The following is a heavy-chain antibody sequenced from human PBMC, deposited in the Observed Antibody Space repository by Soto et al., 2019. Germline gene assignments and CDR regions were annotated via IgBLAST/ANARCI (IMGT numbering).Heavy chain of an antibody. Sequence: SETLSLTCTVSGGSISSGDYYWSWIRQPPGKGLEWIGYIYYSGSTYYNPSLKSRVTISVDTSKNQFSLKLSSVTAADTAVYYCARDIVLVPFFFGYYGMGVWGQGTTVTVSS. CDR2: IYYSGST. CDR3: ARDIVLVPFFFGYYGMGV. CDR1: GGSISSGDYY. D-gene: IGHD2-2*01. V-gene: IGHV4-30-4*01. J-gene: IGHJ6*02.